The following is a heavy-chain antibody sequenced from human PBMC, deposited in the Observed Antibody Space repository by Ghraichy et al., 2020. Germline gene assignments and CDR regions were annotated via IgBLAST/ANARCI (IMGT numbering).Heavy chain of an antibody. CDR2: ISHSGST. CDR3: ARARPRLYCSGGSCSSGFLDY. CDR1: GGSINSGGFY. V-gene: IGHV4-31*03. Sequence: SLNISCTVSGGSINSGGFYWSWVRQHPGKGLEWIGFISHSGSTNYNPSLQSRITMSVDTSDNHFSLKLSSVTAADTAVYYCARARPRLYCSGGSCSSGFLDYWGQGALVTVSS. D-gene: IGHD2-15*01. J-gene: IGHJ4*02.